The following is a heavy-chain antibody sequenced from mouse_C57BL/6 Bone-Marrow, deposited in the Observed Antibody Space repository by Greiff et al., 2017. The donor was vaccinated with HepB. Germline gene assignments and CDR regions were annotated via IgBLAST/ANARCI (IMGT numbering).Heavy chain of an antibody. Sequence: VQLKQSGPGLVQPSQSLSITCTVSGFSLTSYGVHWVRQSPGKGLEWLGVIWSGGSTDYNAAFISRLSISKDNSKSQVFFKMNSLQADDTAIYYCAREEVTSFAYWGQGTLVTVSA. V-gene: IGHV2-2*01. CDR1: GFSLTSYG. CDR3: AREEVTSFAY. CDR2: IWSGGST. D-gene: IGHD2-2*01. J-gene: IGHJ3*01.